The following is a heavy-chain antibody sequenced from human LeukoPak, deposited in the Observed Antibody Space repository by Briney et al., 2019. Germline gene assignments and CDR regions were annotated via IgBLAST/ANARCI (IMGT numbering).Heavy chain of an antibody. CDR3: ARNGGFYDILTGYIIDY. V-gene: IGHV1-2*02. CDR2: INPNSGGT. CDR1: GYTFTCYY. Sequence: ASVKVSCKASGYTFTCYYMHWVRQAPGQGLEWMGWINPNSGGTNYAQKFQGRVTMTRDTSISTAYMELSRLRSDATAVYYCARNGGFYDILTGYIIDYWGQGTLVTVSS. J-gene: IGHJ4*02. D-gene: IGHD3-9*01.